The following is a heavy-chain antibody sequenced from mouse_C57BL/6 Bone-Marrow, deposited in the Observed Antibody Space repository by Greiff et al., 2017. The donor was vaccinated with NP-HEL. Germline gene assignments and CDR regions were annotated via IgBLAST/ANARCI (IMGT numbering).Heavy chain of an antibody. CDR1: GFTFSDYY. V-gene: IGHV5-12*01. CDR2: ISNGGGST. Sequence: EVKLVESGGGLVQPGGSLKLSCAASGFTFSDYYMYWVRQTPEKRLEWVAYISNGGGSTYYQDTVQGPFTISRDNAKNTLYLQMSRLKSEDTAMYYCARSGGNYDDYFDYWGQGTTLTVSS. CDR3: ARSGGNYDDYFDY. D-gene: IGHD2-1*01. J-gene: IGHJ2*01.